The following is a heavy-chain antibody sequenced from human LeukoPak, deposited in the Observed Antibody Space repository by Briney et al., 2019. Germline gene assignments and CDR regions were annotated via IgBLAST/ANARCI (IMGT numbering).Heavy chain of an antibody. CDR3: TTARGSSSWYGRIFDS. J-gene: IGHJ4*02. D-gene: IGHD6-13*01. Sequence: GGSLRLSCAASGFTFSNAWMSWVRQAPGKGLEWVGRIKSKTDGGTTDYAAPVKGRFPISRDDSKTTLYLQMNSLKTEDTAVYYCTTARGSSSWYGRIFDSWGQGTLVTVSS. V-gene: IGHV3-15*01. CDR2: IKSKTDGGTT. CDR1: GFTFSNAW.